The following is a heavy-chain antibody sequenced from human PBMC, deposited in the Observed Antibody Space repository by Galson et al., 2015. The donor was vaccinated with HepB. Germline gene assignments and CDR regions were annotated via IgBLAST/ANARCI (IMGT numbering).Heavy chain of an antibody. CDR3: ARLRIYCTGGVCYTVARWFDP. CDR1: GYTFTSYD. Sequence: SVKVSCKASGYTFTSYDINWVRQATGQGLEWMGWMNPNSGNTGYAQKFQGRVTMTRNTSISTAYMELSSLRSEDTAVYYCARLRIYCTGGVCYTVARWFDPWGQGTLVTVSS. J-gene: IGHJ5*02. D-gene: IGHD2-8*02. CDR2: MNPNSGNT. V-gene: IGHV1-8*01.